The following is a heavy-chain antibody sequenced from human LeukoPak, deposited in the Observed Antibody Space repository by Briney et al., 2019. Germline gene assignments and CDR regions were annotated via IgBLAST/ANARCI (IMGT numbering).Heavy chain of an antibody. D-gene: IGHD3-22*01. CDR3: VSDSSGYYQYDY. CDR1: GGSIRSSSYY. CDR2: IYYSGST. J-gene: IGHJ4*02. Sequence: SETLSLTCTVSGGSIRSSSYYWGWIRPPPGKGLKWIGSIYYSGSTYYNPSLKSRVNISVDTSKDQFSLRLTSVTAADTAVYYCVSDSSGYYQYDYWGQGTLVTVSS. V-gene: IGHV4-39*01.